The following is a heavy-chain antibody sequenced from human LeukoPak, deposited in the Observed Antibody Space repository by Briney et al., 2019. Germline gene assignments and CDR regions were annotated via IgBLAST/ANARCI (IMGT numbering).Heavy chain of an antibody. V-gene: IGHV3-7*05. CDR1: GFTFSNYW. CDR3: AKDGGYGSGSYYPDY. CDR2: IKLDGSEK. J-gene: IGHJ4*02. D-gene: IGHD3-10*01. Sequence: GGSLRLSCAASGFTFSNYWMTWVRQTPGKGLEGVANIKLDGSEKYYVDSVKGRFTISRDNAKNSLYLEMNSLRAEDTAVYYCAKDGGYGSGSYYPDYWGQGTLVTVSS.